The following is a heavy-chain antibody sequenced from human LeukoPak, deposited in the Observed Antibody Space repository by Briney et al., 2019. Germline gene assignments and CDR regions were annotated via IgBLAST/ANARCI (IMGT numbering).Heavy chain of an antibody. V-gene: IGHV3-23*01. CDR1: GFTCSSYA. J-gene: IGHJ4*02. D-gene: IGHD3-22*01. Sequence: PGGSLRLSCAASGFTCSSYAMSWVRQAPGKGLEWVSAISGSGGSTYYADSVKGRFTISRDNSKNPLYLQMNSLRAEDTAVYYCAKDMGSPNQDLTYYYDSSGYFDYWGQGTLVTVSS. CDR2: ISGSGGST. CDR3: AKDMGSPNQDLTYYYDSSGYFDY.